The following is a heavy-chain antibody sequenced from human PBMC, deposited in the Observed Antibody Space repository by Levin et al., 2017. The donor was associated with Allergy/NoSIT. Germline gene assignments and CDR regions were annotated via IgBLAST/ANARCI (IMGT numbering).Heavy chain of an antibody. CDR2: ISAYNGNT. D-gene: IGHD3-9*01. CDR3: ARARYDILTGYYRSHDKLWFDP. V-gene: IGHV1-18*01. Sequence: PRASVKVSCKASGYTFTSYGISWVRQAPGQGLEWMGWISAYNGNTNYAQKLQGRVTMTTDTSTSTAYMELRSLRSDDTAVYYCARARYDILTGYYRSHDKLWFDPWGQGTLVTVSS. J-gene: IGHJ5*02. CDR1: GYTFTSYG.